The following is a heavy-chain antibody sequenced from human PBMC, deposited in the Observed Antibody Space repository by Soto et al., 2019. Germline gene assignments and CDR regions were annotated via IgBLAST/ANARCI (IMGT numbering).Heavy chain of an antibody. J-gene: IGHJ4*02. CDR2: ISAYNGNT. V-gene: IGHV1-18*01. D-gene: IGHD2-15*01. Sequence: QVQLVQSGAEVKKPGASVKVSCKASGYTFSSYGITWVRQAPAQGLEWMGWISAYNGNTNYAQKPQGRVNMTTDTSTRTAYMELRSLRSDDTAVEYCAREKELCSGGSFYSPEYFDHWGQGSLVTVSS. CDR1: GYTFSSYG. CDR3: AREKELCSGGSFYSPEYFDH.